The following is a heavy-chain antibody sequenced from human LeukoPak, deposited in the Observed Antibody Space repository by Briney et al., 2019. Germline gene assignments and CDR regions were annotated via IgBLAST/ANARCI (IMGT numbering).Heavy chain of an antibody. J-gene: IGHJ3*02. CDR3: ARGLSGSYSPDAFDI. D-gene: IGHD1-26*01. V-gene: IGHV1-18*01. Sequence: GSSVKVSCKASGGTFSSYAISWVRQAPGQGLEWMGWISAYNGNTNYAQKLQGRVTMTTDTSTSTAYMELRSLRSDDTAVYYCARGLSGSYSPDAFDIWGQGTMVTVSS. CDR1: GGTFSSYA. CDR2: ISAYNGNT.